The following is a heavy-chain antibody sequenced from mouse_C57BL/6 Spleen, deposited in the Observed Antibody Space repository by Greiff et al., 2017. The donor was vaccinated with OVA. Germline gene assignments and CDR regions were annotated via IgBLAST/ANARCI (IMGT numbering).Heavy chain of an antibody. J-gene: IGHJ2*01. CDR3: TGGGYSYDDDGSDY. CDR2: IYPGDSDT. D-gene: IGHD2-12*01. CDR1: GYTFTSYW. Sequence: VQLQQSGTVLVRPGASVKMSCKTSGYTFTSYWMHWVKQRPGQGLEWIGAIYPGDSDTSYNQKFKGKAKLTADTSASTAYMERSSLTNEDSAVYYATGGGYSYDDDGSDYWGQGTTLTVSS. V-gene: IGHV1-5*01.